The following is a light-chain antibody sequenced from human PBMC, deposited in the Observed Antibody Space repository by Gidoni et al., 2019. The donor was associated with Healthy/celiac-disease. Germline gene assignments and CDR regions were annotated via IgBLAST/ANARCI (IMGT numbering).Light chain of an antibody. CDR1: QSVSSSY. J-gene: IGKJ2*01. CDR2: GSS. V-gene: IGKV3-20*01. CDR3: QQHGSSPPNT. Sequence: EFVLTLSPATLSLSPGESATLSCRARQSVSSSYLAWYQQKPGQAPRLLIYGSSSRATGIPDRFSGSGSGTDFTLTISRLEPEDFAVYYCQQHGSSPPNTFGQGTKLEIK.